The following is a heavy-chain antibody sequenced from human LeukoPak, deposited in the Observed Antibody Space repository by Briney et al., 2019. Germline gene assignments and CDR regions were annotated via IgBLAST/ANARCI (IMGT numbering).Heavy chain of an antibody. Sequence: SSETLSLTCAVYGVSFSGYYWSWIRQPPGKGLEWIGEINHSGSTNYNPSLKSRVTISEDTSKNQFSLKLSSVTAADTAVYYCARGLPLRFLVPWGQGTLVTVSS. CDR2: INHSGST. CDR1: GVSFSGYY. D-gene: IGHD3-3*01. CDR3: ARGLPLRFLVP. J-gene: IGHJ4*02. V-gene: IGHV4-34*01.